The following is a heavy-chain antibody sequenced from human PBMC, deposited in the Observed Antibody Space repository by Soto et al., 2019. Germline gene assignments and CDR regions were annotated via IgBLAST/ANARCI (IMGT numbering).Heavy chain of an antibody. CDR3: ARGPYSSGWFSFDD. V-gene: IGHV4-59*01. CDR2: IYYSGST. J-gene: IGHJ4*02. CDR1: GGSISSYY. D-gene: IGHD6-19*01. Sequence: SETLSLTCTVSGGSISSYYWSWIRQPPGKGLEWIGYIYYSGSTNYNPSLKSRVTISVDTSKNQFSLKLSSVTAADTAVYYCARGPYSSGWFSFDDWGQGTLVIVSS.